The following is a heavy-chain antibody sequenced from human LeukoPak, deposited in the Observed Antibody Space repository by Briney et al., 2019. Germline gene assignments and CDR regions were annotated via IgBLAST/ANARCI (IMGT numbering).Heavy chain of an antibody. D-gene: IGHD6-13*01. V-gene: IGHV3-23*01. CDR3: ASDRNSNNWFFY. Sequence: GGSLRLSCAASGFTFSTYAMGWVRQAPGKGLEWVSTISGSDGSTDYADSVKGRFTISRDSSKNTLYLQMSTLRAEDTAIYYCASDRNSNNWFFYWGQGTLVTVSS. J-gene: IGHJ5*01. CDR1: GFTFSTYA. CDR2: ISGSDGST.